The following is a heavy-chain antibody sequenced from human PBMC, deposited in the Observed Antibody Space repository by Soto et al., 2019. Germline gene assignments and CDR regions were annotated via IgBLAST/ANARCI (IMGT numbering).Heavy chain of an antibody. J-gene: IGHJ4*02. CDR1: GFSFSTYA. V-gene: IGHV3-23*01. CDR2: ISAGGGNT. CDR3: AKSPFGPTTYYFDPGYFDY. D-gene: IGHD3-22*01. Sequence: PGGSLRLSCAASGFSFSTYATSWVRQAPGKGLEWVSTISAGGGNTYYSDSVKGRFTISRDDSKNTEYLRMNSLRAGDTAVYYCAKSPFGPTTYYFDPGYFDYWGQGTLVTVSS.